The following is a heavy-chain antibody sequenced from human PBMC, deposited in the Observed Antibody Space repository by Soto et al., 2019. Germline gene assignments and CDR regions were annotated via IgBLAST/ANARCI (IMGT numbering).Heavy chain of an antibody. Sequence: QAQLVQSGAEVKKPGASVKVSCKASGNTFTNWDLNWVRQAPGQGLDWMGWMHANTGNTGHAQKFQGRVSMTRNTSISTAYMELSSLSAEDTAVYYCARYIFGQGFISWGQGTLVTVSS. CDR2: MHANTGNT. CDR1: GNTFTNWD. J-gene: IGHJ4*02. CDR3: ARYIFGQGFIS. V-gene: IGHV1-8*01. D-gene: IGHD3-10*01.